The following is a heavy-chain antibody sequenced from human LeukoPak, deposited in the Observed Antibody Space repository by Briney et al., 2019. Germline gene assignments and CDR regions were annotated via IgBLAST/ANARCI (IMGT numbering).Heavy chain of an antibody. CDR2: IYYSGST. CDR3: ARSGGGYSYAPGY. V-gene: IGHV4-31*03. J-gene: IGHJ4*02. CDR1: GGSISSGGYY. D-gene: IGHD5-18*01. Sequence: PSETLSLTCTVSGGSISSGGYYWSWIRQHPGKGLEWIGYIYYSGSTYYNPSLKSRVTISVDTPKNQFSLKLSSVTAADTAVYYCARSGGGYSYAPGYWGQGTLVTVSS.